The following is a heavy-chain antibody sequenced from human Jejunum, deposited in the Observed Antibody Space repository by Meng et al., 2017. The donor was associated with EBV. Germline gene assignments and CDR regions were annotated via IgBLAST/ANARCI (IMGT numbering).Heavy chain of an antibody. CDR3: AAYCGSDCYYIDY. J-gene: IGHJ4*02. CDR2: MKSKARNSVT. V-gene: IGHV3-73*02. CDR1: GFTFSTSS. Sequence: EGLLVGSGGGLVQPGGSLKLSCGASGFTFSTSSIHWVRQASGKGLEWVGHMKSKARNSVTTYAASLQGRFTISRDDSKNTAYLQMDSLKTEDTAVYYCAAYCGSDCYYIDYWGRGTLVTVSS. D-gene: IGHD2-21*02.